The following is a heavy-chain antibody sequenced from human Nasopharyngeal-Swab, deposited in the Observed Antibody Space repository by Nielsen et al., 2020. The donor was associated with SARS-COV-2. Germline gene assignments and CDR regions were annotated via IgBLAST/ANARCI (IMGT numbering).Heavy chain of an antibody. V-gene: IGHV3-48*02. Sequence: GESLKISCAASGFTFSSYSMNWVRQAPGKGLEWVSYISSSSSTIYYADSVKGRFTISRDNAKNSLYLQMNSLRDEDTAVYYCATDYYGSGSYYNLYYYYGMDVWGQGTTVTASS. J-gene: IGHJ6*02. CDR3: ATDYYGSGSYYNLYYYYGMDV. D-gene: IGHD3-10*01. CDR2: ISSSSSTI. CDR1: GFTFSSYS.